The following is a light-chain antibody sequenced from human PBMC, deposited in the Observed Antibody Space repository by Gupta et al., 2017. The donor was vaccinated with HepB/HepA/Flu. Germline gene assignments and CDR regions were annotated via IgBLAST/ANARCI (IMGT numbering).Light chain of an antibody. J-gene: IGKJ1*01. V-gene: IGKV4-1*01. Sequence: DIVMTQSPDSLAVSLGERATINCKSSQNILYGSNNKNYLAWYQLKPGQPPKLLIYWTSTRESGVPARFSGSGSGTDFTLTISSLQAEDVAIYYCQQYFDTPWTFGQGTKVEIK. CDR1: QNILYGSNNKNY. CDR2: WTS. CDR3: QQYFDTPWT.